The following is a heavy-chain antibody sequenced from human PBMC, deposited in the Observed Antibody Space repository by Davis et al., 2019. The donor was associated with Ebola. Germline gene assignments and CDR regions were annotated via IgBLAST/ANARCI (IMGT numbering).Heavy chain of an antibody. J-gene: IGHJ2*01. Sequence: SVKVSCKASGGTFSSYAISWVRQAPGQGLEWMGGIIPIFDTANYAQKFQGRVTITADESTSTAYMELSSLRSEDTAVFYCARSSYGDYTNWYFDLWGRGTLVTVSS. CDR2: IIPIFDTA. V-gene: IGHV1-69*13. CDR1: GGTFSSYA. D-gene: IGHD4-17*01. CDR3: ARSSYGDYTNWYFDL.